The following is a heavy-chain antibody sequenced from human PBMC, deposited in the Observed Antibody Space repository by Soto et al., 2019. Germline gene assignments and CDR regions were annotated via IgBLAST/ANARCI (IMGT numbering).Heavy chain of an antibody. V-gene: IGHV3-23*01. CDR2: ISGTGTST. CDR1: RFAFSKCA. D-gene: IGHD5-12*01. J-gene: IGHJ4*02. CDR3: AKAVYREEDGYNSFDS. Sequence: LRLSCAASRFAFSKCAMSWVRQAPGKGLEWISSISGTGTSTYDADSVKGRFTISSDNSNDTLYLQMNNLRAEDTAVYYCAKAVYREEDGYNSFDSWGQGTQFTVSS.